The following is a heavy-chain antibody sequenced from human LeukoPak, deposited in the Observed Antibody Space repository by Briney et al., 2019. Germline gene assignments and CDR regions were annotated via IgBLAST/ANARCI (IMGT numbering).Heavy chain of an antibody. CDR2: IYYSGST. V-gene: IGHV4-59*08. CDR1: GGSISSYY. J-gene: IGHJ3*02. CDR3: ARQGPLGSAFDI. Sequence: SETLSLTYTVSGGSISSYYWSWIRQPPGKGLEWIGYIYYSGSTNYNPSLKSRVTISADTSKNQFSLKLSSVTAADTAVYYCARQGPLGSAFDIWGQGTMVTVSS.